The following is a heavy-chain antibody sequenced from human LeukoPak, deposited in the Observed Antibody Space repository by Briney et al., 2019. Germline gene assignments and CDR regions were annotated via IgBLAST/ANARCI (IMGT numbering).Heavy chain of an antibody. CDR2: IYYSGST. CDR1: GGSISSSSYY. J-gene: IGHJ4*02. CDR3: ARLVWYYDILTGYYQPFDY. Sequence: SETLSLTCTVSGGSISSSSYYWGWIRQPPGKGLEWIGSIYYSGSTYYNPSLKSRVTISVDTSKNQFSLKLSSVTAADTAVYYCARLVWYYDILTGYYQPFDYWGQGTLVTVSS. D-gene: IGHD3-9*01. V-gene: IGHV4-39*01.